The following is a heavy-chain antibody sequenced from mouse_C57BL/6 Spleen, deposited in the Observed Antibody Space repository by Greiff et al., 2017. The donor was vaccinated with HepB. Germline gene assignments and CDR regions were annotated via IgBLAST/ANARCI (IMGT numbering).Heavy chain of an antibody. CDR2: IRSKSSNYAT. CDR1: GFTFITYA. V-gene: IGHV10-3*01. D-gene: IGHD2-4*01. CDR3: VRGDDYGAWFAY. J-gene: IGHJ3*01. Sequence: GGGLVQPKGSLKLSCAAPGFTFITYAMHWVRQAPGKGLEWVARIRSKSSNYATYYADSVKDRFTISRDDSQSMLYLQMNNLKTEDKAMYYCVRGDDYGAWFAYWGQGTLVTVSA.